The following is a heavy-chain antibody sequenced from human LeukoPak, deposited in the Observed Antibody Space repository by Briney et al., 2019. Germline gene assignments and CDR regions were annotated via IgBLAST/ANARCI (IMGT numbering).Heavy chain of an antibody. D-gene: IGHD4-23*01. CDR3: ARVRGKRTVPDY. J-gene: IGHJ4*02. CDR1: GYTFTGYY. CDR2: INPNSGGT. Sequence: ASVKVSCKASGYTFTGYYMHWVRQAPGQGLEWMGWINPNSGGTNYAQKFQGRVTMTRDTPISTAYMELSRLRSDDTAVYYCARVRGKRTVPDYWGQGTLVTVSS. V-gene: IGHV1-2*02.